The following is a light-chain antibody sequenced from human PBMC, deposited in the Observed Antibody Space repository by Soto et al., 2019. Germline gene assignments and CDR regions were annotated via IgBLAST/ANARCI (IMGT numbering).Light chain of an antibody. CDR3: QQYYSTPWT. Sequence: DIVMTQSPDSLAASLGERATINCKSSQSVLYSSNNKNYLTWYQQKPGQPPKLLIYWASTRESGVPDRFSGSGSGTDLTLTISSLQAEDVAVYYCQQYYSTPWTFGQGTKVEIK. CDR2: WAS. V-gene: IGKV4-1*01. CDR1: QSVLYSSNNKNY. J-gene: IGKJ1*01.